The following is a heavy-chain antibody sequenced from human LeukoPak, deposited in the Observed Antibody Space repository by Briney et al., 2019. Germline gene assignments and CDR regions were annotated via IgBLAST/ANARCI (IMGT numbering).Heavy chain of an antibody. Sequence: ASVKVSCKASGYTFTNYDINWVRQATGQGLEWMGWMNPNSDNTGYAQKFQGRVTITRNTSISTAYMELSGLRSEDTAVYYCARGFRDYFDYWGQGTLVTVSS. CDR3: ARGFRDYFDY. CDR1: GYTFTNYD. J-gene: IGHJ4*02. CDR2: MNPNSDNT. V-gene: IGHV1-8*03.